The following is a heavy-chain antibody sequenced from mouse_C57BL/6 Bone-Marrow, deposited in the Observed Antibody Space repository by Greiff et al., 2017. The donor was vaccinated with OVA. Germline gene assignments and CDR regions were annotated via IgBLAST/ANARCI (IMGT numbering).Heavy chain of an antibody. V-gene: IGHV5-16*01. CDR3: ARGSYYGSSYFDY. CDR1: GFTFSDYY. CDR2: INYDGSST. Sequence: EVKLVESEGGLVQPGSSMKLSCTASGFTFSDYYMAWVRQVPEKGLEWVANINYDGSSTYYLDSLKSRFIISRDNAKNILYLQMSSLKSEDTATYYCARGSYYGSSYFDYWGQGTTLTVSS. J-gene: IGHJ2*01. D-gene: IGHD1-1*01.